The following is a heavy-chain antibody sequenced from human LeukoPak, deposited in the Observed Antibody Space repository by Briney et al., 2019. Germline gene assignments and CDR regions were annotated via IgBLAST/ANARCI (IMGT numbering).Heavy chain of an antibody. J-gene: IGHJ6*03. D-gene: IGHD4-17*01. CDR1: GFTFSDYY. Sequence: GGSLRLSCAASGFTFSDYYMSWVRQAPGKGLEWVSSISSSSSYIYYADSVKGRFTISRDNAKNSLYLQMNSLRAEDTAVYYCASIDPDYGDYYYYMDVWGKGTTVTISS. CDR2: ISSSSSYI. CDR3: ASIDPDYGDYYYYMDV. V-gene: IGHV3-21*01.